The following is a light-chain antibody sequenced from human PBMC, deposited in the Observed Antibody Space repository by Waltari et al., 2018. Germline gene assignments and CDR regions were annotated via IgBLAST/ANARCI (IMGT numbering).Light chain of an antibody. CDR1: ISNLGSNY. CDR2: RKN. J-gene: IGLJ1*01. Sequence: QSVLTQPPSASGTPGQRVAISCSGSISNLGSNYLYWYQQLPGTAPKLLIYRKNQRPSGVPDRFSASKYGTSASLAIDGLRSEDEAVYYCASWDESHYVFGSGTKVTVL. V-gene: IGLV1-47*01. CDR3: ASWDESHYV.